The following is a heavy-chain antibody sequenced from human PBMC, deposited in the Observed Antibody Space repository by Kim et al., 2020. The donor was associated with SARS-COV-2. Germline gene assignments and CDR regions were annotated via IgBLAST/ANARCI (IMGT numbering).Heavy chain of an antibody. D-gene: IGHD6-19*01. CDR2: ISSSSSTI. CDR1: GFTFSGYS. CDR3: ARDEFSTSGCFQH. V-gene: IGHV3-48*04. J-gene: IGHJ1*01. Sequence: GGSLRLSCAASGFTFSGYSMNWVRQAPGKGLEWLSYISSSSSTIYYADSVKGRFTISRDNANNSLYLQMNSLRAEDTAVYYCARDEFSTSGCFQHWGQGTLVTVSS.